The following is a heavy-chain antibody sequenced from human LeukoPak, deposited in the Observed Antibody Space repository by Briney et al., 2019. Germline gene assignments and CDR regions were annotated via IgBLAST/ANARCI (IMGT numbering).Heavy chain of an antibody. J-gene: IGHJ4*02. D-gene: IGHD4-23*01. CDR2: ISSDEGST. V-gene: IGHV3-64D*06. CDR3: VKDRWIDY. Sequence: GGSLRLSCSVSGFTFSDYAMHWVRQASGKGLKYVSSISSDEGSTYYADSVKGRFTISRDNSKNTLYLQMSSLRAEDTALYYCVKDRWIDYWGQGALVTVSS. CDR1: GFTFSDYA.